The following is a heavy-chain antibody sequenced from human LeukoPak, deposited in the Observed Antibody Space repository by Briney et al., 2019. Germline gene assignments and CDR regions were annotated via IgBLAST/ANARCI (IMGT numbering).Heavy chain of an antibody. CDR3: AREGSGPRDAFDI. D-gene: IGHD6-19*01. CDR1: GFTFSSYS. V-gene: IGHV3-30*02. CDR2: IRYDGSNK. Sequence: GGSLRLSCAASGFTFSSYSMNWVRQAPGKGLEWVAFIRYDGSNKYYADSAKGRFTISRDNSKNALYLQMNSLRAEDTAVYYCAREGSGPRDAFDIWGQGTMVTVSS. J-gene: IGHJ3*02.